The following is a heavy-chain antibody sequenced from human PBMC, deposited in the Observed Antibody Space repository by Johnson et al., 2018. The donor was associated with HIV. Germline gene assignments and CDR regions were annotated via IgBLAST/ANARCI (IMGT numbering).Heavy chain of an antibody. V-gene: IGHV3-30*04. CDR2: ISYDGSNK. D-gene: IGHD4-17*01. J-gene: IGHJ3*02. CDR3: ARFPDYGDYEYAFDI. CDR1: GFTFSNSA. Sequence: QVQLVESGGGLVQPGGSLRLSCAASGFTFSNSAMHWVRQAPGKGLEWVAVISYDGSNKYYADSVKGRFTISRDNAKNSLYLQMNSLRAEDTAVYYCARFPDYGDYEYAFDIWGQGTMVTVSS.